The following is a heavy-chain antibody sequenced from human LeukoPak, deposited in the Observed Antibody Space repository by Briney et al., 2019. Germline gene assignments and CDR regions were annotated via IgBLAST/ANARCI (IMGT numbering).Heavy chain of an antibody. CDR1: GGSVSSGVYF. CDR2: VYYSGST. CDR3: ARGLWFGEFHYGMDV. V-gene: IGHV4-61*08. D-gene: IGHD3-10*01. J-gene: IGHJ6*02. Sequence: SETLSLTCTVSGGSVSSGVYFWSWIRQPPGKGLEWIGYVYYSGSTNYNPSLKGRVTISMDTSKNQFSLRLESVTAADTAVYYCARGLWFGEFHYGMDVWGQGTTVTVSS.